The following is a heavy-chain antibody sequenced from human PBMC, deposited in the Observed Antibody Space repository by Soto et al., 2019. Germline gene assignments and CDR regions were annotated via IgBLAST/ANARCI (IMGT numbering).Heavy chain of an antibody. CDR2: IYHSGST. D-gene: IGHD2-15*01. CDR3: ARIYCSGGSCYAAFDI. CDR1: SGSISSNNW. J-gene: IGHJ3*02. Sequence: QVQLQESGPGLVKPSGTLSLTCAVSSGSISSNNWWSWVRQPPGKGLEWIGEIYHSGSTNYNPSLKSRVTISVDQSTNQFSLRLSSVTAADTAVYYCARIYCSGGSCYAAFDIWGQGTMVTVSS. V-gene: IGHV4-4*02.